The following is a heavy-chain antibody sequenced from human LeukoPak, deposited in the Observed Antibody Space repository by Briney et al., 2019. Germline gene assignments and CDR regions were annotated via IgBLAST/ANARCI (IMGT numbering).Heavy chain of an antibody. CDR1: GFSFSSYS. Sequence: PGGSMRLSCAASGFSFSSYSMNWVSQAAGKGREWVSSISSSRSYIYYADSVKGRLTISRDNAKNSRYLQRNSLRAEDTAVYYWAREGSSRAFDIWGQGTMVTVSS. CDR2: ISSSRSYI. CDR3: AREGSSRAFDI. V-gene: IGHV3-21*01. D-gene: IGHD6-6*01. J-gene: IGHJ3*02.